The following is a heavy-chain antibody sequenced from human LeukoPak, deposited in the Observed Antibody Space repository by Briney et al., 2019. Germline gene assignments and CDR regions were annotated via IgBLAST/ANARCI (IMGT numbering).Heavy chain of an antibody. Sequence: PSETLSLTCAVSGYSISSGYYWGWIRPPPGKGLEWIGNIYHSGSTYYNPSLKRRVTISVDTSNIQFSLKLTSVTAADTSVYYCARCGDLSCFDPWGQGTLVTVSS. CDR2: IYHSGST. V-gene: IGHV4-38-2*01. D-gene: IGHD2-21*01. CDR3: ARCGDLSCFDP. CDR1: GYSISSGYY. J-gene: IGHJ5*02.